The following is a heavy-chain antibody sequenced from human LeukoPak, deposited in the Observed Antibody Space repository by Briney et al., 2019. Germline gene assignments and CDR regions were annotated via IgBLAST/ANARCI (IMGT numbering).Heavy chain of an antibody. CDR2: ISGGGVT. CDR3: AKGPNFGSWRAVHY. J-gene: IGHJ4*02. V-gene: IGHV3-23*01. Sequence: GGSLTLSCAASEFSFITYDLSWVRQTLEKGLEWVSTISGGGVTFYADSVKGRFTISRDKSKNTLYLQTNSLRTEDTAIYYCAKGPNFGSWRAVHYWGQGSLVTVSS. CDR1: EFSFITYD. D-gene: IGHD3-10*01.